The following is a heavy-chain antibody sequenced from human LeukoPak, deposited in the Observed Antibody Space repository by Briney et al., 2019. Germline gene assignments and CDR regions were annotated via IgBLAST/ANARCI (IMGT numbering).Heavy chain of an antibody. D-gene: IGHD3-10*01. V-gene: IGHV3-30*18. J-gene: IGHJ4*02. CDR1: GFTFSSYG. CDR3: AKDTDYYGSGSYCNY. Sequence: GGSLRLSCAASGFTFSSYGMHWVRQAPGKGLEWVAVISYDGSNKYYADSVKGRFTISRDNSENTLYLQMNSLRAEDTAVYYCAKDTDYYGSGSYCNYWGQGTLVTVSS. CDR2: ISYDGSNK.